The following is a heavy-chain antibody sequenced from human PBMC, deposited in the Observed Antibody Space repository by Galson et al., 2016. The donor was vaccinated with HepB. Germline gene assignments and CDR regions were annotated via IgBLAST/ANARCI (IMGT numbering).Heavy chain of an antibody. Sequence: SLRLSCAASGFSFSSYGMTWVRQAPGKGLEWVAADSMDGRRKFYADSVKGRFTISRDNSNNMLFLQMSSLRVDDTAVYYCAKRHEYCPPVGCSVDSWGQGTLVSVSS. D-gene: IGHD2/OR15-2a*01. CDR2: DSMDGRRK. CDR1: GFSFSSYG. J-gene: IGHJ4*02. V-gene: IGHV3-30*18. CDR3: AKRHEYCPPVGCSVDS.